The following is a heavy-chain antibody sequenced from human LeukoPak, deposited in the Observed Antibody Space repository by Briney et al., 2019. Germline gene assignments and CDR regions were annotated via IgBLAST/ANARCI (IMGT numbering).Heavy chain of an antibody. CDR2: INPSGGST. D-gene: IGHD3-10*01. CDR3: ARDLTMVRGVIGY. CDR1: GYTFTSYY. Sequence: ASVKVSCKASGYTFTSYYMHWVRQAPGQGLEWMGIINPSGGSTSYAQKFQGRVTMTTDTSTSTAYMELRSLRSDDTAVYYCARDLTMVRGVIGYWGQGTLVTVSS. V-gene: IGHV1-46*01. J-gene: IGHJ4*02.